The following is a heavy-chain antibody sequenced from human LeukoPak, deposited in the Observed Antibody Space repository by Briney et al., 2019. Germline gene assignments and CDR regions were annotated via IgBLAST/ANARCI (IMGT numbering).Heavy chain of an antibody. D-gene: IGHD2-21*02. CDR2: VHYSGST. Sequence: SETLSLTCSVSGGSIRSHYWNWIRRPPGKGLEWIGYVHYSGSTNYNPSLKSRVTISVDTAKNKFYLNLSSVTAADTAVYYCARHETDNWFDPWGQGTLVTVSS. CDR1: GGSIRSHY. J-gene: IGHJ5*02. CDR3: ARHETDNWFDP. V-gene: IGHV4-59*08.